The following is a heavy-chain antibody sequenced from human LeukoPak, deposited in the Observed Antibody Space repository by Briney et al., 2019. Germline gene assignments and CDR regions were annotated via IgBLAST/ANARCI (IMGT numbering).Heavy chain of an antibody. V-gene: IGHV5-51*01. CDR1: GYSFTSYW. CDR2: IYPGDSDT. CDR3: ARSSDSSGYYDYFDY. Sequence: GESLKIPCKGSGYSFTSYWIGWVRQMPGKGLEWMAIIYPGDSDTRYSPSFQGQVTISADKSITTAYLQWSSLKASDTAMYYCARSSDSSGYYDYFDYWGQGTLVTVSS. D-gene: IGHD3-22*01. J-gene: IGHJ4*02.